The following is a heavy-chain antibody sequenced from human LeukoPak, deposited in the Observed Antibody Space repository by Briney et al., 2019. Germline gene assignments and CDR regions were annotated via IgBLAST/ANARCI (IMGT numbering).Heavy chain of an antibody. CDR2: MNQAGSEK. CDR3: ARDELKGYYDY. CDR1: GFAFSRYW. V-gene: IGHV3-7*01. J-gene: IGHJ4*02. D-gene: IGHD3-10*01. Sequence: GGSLRLSCAASGFAFSRYWMTWVRQAPGKGLEWVANMNQAGSEKYYVDSVKGRFTISRDNAKNSLYLQVDSLRAEDTAVYYRARDELKGYYDYWGQGTLVTVSS.